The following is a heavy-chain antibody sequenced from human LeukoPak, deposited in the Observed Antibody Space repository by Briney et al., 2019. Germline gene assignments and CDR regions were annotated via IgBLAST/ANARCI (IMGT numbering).Heavy chain of an antibody. V-gene: IGHV1-69*05. D-gene: IGHD3-10*01. CDR2: IIPIFGTA. J-gene: IGHJ4*02. Sequence: SVEVSCKASGGTFSSYAISWVRQAPGQGLEWMGGIIPIFGTANYAQKFQGRVTITTDESTSTAYMELSSLRSEDTAVYYCARAWVRALLWFGESSRRSYYFDYWGQGTLVTVSS. CDR3: ARAWVRALLWFGESSRRSYYFDY. CDR1: GGTFSSYA.